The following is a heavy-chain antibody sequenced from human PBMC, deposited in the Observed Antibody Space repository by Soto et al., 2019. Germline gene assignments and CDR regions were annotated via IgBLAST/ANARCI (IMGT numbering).Heavy chain of an antibody. CDR1: GGYISSSSYY. CDR2: VYYGGST. D-gene: IGHD3-22*01. Sequence: SETMSVTCTVSGGYISSSSYYRGMNRKPPGKGLEWIGNVYYGGSTYYNPSPKSRVTISVETSKSQFSLKLSSVTAADTAVYYCAGGDYYHSSGYYFYYYTMDVWGQGTTVTVSS. V-gene: IGHV4-39*01. J-gene: IGHJ6*02. CDR3: AGGDYYHSSGYYFYYYTMDV.